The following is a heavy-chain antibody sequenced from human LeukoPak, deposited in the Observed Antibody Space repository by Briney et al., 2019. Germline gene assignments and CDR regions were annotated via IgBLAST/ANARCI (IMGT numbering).Heavy chain of an antibody. Sequence: KTSETLSLTCTVSGGSISSYYWSWIRQPPGKGLEWIGYIYYSGSTNYNPSLKSRVTISVDTSKNQFSLKLSSVTAADTAVYYCTRHGRHCSGGSCYSRPGSRFDSWGQGTLVAVSS. CDR3: TRHGRHCSGGSCYSRPGSRFDS. D-gene: IGHD2-15*01. CDR1: GGSISSYY. V-gene: IGHV4-59*01. CDR2: IYYSGST. J-gene: IGHJ4*02.